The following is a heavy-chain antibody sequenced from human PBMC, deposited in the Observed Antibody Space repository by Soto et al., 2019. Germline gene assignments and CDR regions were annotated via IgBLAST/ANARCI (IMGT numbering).Heavy chain of an antibody. V-gene: IGHV4-59*08. Sequence: AETLSLTCTVAGGSISSYYWSGIRQPPGKGLEWIGYIYYSGSTNYNPSLKSRVTLSGDTSKNQFSLNLSSVTAADTAVYYCARRYGSAIDYWGQGTLVTVSS. J-gene: IGHJ4*02. CDR2: IYYSGST. D-gene: IGHD1-26*01. CDR3: ARRYGSAIDY. CDR1: GGSISSYY.